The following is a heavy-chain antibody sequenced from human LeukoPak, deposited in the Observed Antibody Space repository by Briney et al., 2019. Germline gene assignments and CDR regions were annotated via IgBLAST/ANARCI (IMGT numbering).Heavy chain of an antibody. CDR3: AKGVWRGAHDAFDM. Sequence: PGGSLRLSCAASGFTFSSYAMSWVRQPPGKGLEWVSAISGSGGSTYYADSVKGRFTISRDNSKNTLYLQMNSLRAGDTAVYYWAKGVWRGAHDAFDMWGQGTMVTVSS. V-gene: IGHV3-23*01. J-gene: IGHJ3*02. CDR2: ISGSGGST. CDR1: GFTFSSYA. D-gene: IGHD1-26*01.